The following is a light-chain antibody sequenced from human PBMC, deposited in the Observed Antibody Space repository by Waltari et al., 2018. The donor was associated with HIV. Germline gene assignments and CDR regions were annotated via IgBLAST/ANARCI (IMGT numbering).Light chain of an antibody. J-gene: IGLJ3*02. CDR3: AAWDDSLMGV. CDR1: SSNIGSNT. V-gene: IGLV1-44*01. CDR2: YNN. Sequence: QSVLTQPPSASGTPGQRVTISCSGSSSNIGSNTVNWYQQLPGTSPKLLIYYNNQRPSGVPDRFPGSKSGPSASLAISGLQSEDEADYYCAAWDDSLMGVFGGGTRLTVL.